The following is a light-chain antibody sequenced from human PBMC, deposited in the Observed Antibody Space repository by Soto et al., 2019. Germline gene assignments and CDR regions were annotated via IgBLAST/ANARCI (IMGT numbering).Light chain of an antibody. V-gene: IGKV1-39*01. CDR2: AAS. CDR1: QSISSY. Sequence: DIQMTQSPSSLSASVGDRVTITCWASQSISSYLNWYQQKPGKAPKLLIYAASSLQSGVPARFSGSGSGRDFTLSIGSVQPEDCATYYCQQSDSIPFNFGPGTKLEVK. J-gene: IGKJ3*01. CDR3: QQSDSIPFN.